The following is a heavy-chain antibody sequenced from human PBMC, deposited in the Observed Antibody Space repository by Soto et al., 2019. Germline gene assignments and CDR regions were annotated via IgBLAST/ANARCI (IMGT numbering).Heavy chain of an antibody. CDR2: IYHAGSV. CDR1: GGSFSGYY. CDR3: ARTFDYYGMDV. J-gene: IGHJ6*02. V-gene: IGHV4-34*10. Sequence: SETLSLTCAVYGGSFSGYYWSWIRQSPGKGLEWIGSIYHAGSVYYNPSLNSRVAVSLDTSKNHFSLKLTSVTAADTAVYYCARTFDYYGMDVWGQGTTVTVSS.